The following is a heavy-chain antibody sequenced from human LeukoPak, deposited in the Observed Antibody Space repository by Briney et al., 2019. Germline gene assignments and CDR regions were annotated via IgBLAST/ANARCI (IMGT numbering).Heavy chain of an antibody. CDR2: INHSGST. CDR3: ARGRIVRYYYYGMDV. CDR1: GGSFSGYY. Sequence: SETLSLTCAVYGGSFSGYYWSWIRQPPGKGLEWIGEINHSGSTNYNPSLKSRVTISVDTSKNQFSLKLSSVTAADTAVYYCARGRIVRYYYYGMDVWGKGTTVTVSS. J-gene: IGHJ6*04. V-gene: IGHV4-34*01. D-gene: IGHD1-26*01.